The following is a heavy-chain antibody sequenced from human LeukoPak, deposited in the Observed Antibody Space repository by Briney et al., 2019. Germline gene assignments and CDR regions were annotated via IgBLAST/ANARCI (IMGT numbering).Heavy chain of an antibody. CDR1: GDSIRSYY. V-gene: IGHV4-59*01. Sequence: SETLSLTCTVSGDSIRSYYWNWIRQPPGKGLEWIGYIYYSGSTNYNPSLKSRVTMSVDTSKNQFSLKLSSVTAADTAVYYCARGAGLDYWGQGTLVAVSS. CDR2: IYYSGST. J-gene: IGHJ4*02. CDR3: ARGAGLDY.